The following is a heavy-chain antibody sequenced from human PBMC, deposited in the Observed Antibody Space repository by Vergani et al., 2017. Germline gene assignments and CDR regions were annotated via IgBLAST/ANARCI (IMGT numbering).Heavy chain of an antibody. CDR2: IDWDDDT. J-gene: IGHJ4*02. CDR1: GFSLTTYGMR. D-gene: IGHD3-22*01. Sequence: QVTLKASGPALVKPTQTLTLTCTFSGFSLTTYGMRVSWIRQPPGKALEWLARIDWDDDTYYRTSLRTRLTISKDTFKNQVALTMTNMDPVDTATYYCARTLSDSRGYYLDYWGQGTLVTVSS. CDR3: ARTLSDSRGYYLDY. V-gene: IGHV2-70*04.